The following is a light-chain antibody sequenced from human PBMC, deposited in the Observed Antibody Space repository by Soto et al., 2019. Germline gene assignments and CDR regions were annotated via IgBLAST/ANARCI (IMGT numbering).Light chain of an antibody. CDR2: EVS. CDR1: ISDVGAYNY. J-gene: IGLJ1*01. V-gene: IGLV2-8*01. Sequence: QSVLTQPPSASGSPGQSVSISCTGTISDVGAYNYVSWYQQHPGKAPKLIIYEVSKRPSGVPDRFSGSKSGNAASLTVSGLQAEDEADYYCSSYAGSDNYVFGTGTKLTVL. CDR3: SSYAGSDNYV.